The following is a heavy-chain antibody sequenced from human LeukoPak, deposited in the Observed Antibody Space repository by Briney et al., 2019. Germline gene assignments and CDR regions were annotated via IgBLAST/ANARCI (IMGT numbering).Heavy chain of an antibody. V-gene: IGHV3-30*02. CDR3: ATGLLANYYYYMDV. J-gene: IGHJ6*03. Sequence: GGSLRLSCAASGFTFSSYGMHWVRQAPGKGLEWVAFIRYDGSNKYYADSVKGRFTISRDNAKNSLYLQMNSLRAEDTAVYYCATGLLANYYYYMDVWGKGTTVTVSS. CDR1: GFTFSSYG. D-gene: IGHD2-15*01. CDR2: IRYDGSNK.